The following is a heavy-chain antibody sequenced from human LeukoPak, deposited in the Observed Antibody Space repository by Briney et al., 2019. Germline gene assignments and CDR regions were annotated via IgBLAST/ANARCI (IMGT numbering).Heavy chain of an antibody. CDR2: ISWNSGSI. Sequence: GGSLRLSCAVSGFTFDDYAMHWVRQAPGKGLEWVSGISWNSGSIGYADSVKGRFTISRDNAKNSLYLQMNSLRVEDTALYYCAKDTYSSSLTGFDYWGQGTLVTVS. D-gene: IGHD6-6*01. V-gene: IGHV3-9*01. CDR1: GFTFDDYA. CDR3: AKDTYSSSLTGFDY. J-gene: IGHJ4*02.